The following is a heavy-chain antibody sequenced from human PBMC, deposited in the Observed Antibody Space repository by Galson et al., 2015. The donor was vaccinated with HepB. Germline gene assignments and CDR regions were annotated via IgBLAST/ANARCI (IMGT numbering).Heavy chain of an antibody. D-gene: IGHD1-14*01. CDR1: GFTFDDYT. CDR2: ISWDGGST. CDR3: AKENRGGTRAFDI. Sequence: SLRLSCAASGFTFDDYTMHWVRQAPGKGLEWVSLISWDGGSTYYADSVKGRFTISRDNSKNSLYLQMNSLRTEDTALYYCAKENRGGTRAFDIWGQGTMVTVSS. V-gene: IGHV3-43*01. J-gene: IGHJ3*02.